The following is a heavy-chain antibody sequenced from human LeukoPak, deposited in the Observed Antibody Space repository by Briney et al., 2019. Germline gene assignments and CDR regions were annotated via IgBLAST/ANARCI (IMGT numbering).Heavy chain of an antibody. Sequence: SETLSLTCDVSGGSISTYYWSWIRQPPGKGREWIGYNYNSGTTNYNPSLRSRVTVSVDRSKNKFSLRLTSVTAAATAVYYCARERASAGPHFDHWGRGILVTVSS. V-gene: IGHV4-59*01. CDR2: NYNSGTT. J-gene: IGHJ4*02. D-gene: IGHD6-13*01. CDR3: ARERASAGPHFDH. CDR1: GGSISTYY.